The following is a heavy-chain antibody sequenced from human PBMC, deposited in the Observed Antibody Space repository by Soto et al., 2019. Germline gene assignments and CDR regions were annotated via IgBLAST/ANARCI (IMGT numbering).Heavy chain of an antibody. V-gene: IGHV1-18*01. CDR3: ARDRGLTYYDILTGYYSYFDY. CDR2: ISAYNGNT. CDR1: GYTFTSYG. Sequence: PSVKVSCKASGYTFTSYGISWVRQAPGQGLEWMGWISAYNGNTNYAQKLQGRVTMTTDTSTSTAYMELRSLRSDDTAVYYCARDRGLTYYDILTGYYSYFDYWGQGTLVTVSS. D-gene: IGHD3-9*01. J-gene: IGHJ4*02.